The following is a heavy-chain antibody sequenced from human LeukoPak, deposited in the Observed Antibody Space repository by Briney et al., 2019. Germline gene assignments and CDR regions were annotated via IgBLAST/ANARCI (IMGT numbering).Heavy chain of an antibody. CDR1: GFIFSDYY. CDR3: ARETGSGWYYFDY. CDR2: IRSSGSTI. J-gene: IGHJ4*02. V-gene: IGHV3-11*01. Sequence: GGSLRLSCAASGFIFSDYYMSWIRQAPGKGLEWVSYIRSSGSTIYYADSVKGRFTISRDNAKNSLYLQMNSLRAEDTAVYYCARETGSGWYYFDYWGQGTLVTVSS. D-gene: IGHD6-19*01.